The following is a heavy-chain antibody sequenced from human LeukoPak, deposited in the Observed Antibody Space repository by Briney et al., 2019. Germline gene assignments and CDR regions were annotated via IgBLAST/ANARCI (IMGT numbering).Heavy chain of an antibody. CDR2: IYYSGST. Sequence: SETLSLTCTVSGGSISNYYWGWIRQPPGKGLEWIXXIYYSGSTYYNPSLKSRVTISVDTSKNQFSLKLSSVTAAETAVYYCARTVLLWFGEKNNWFDPWGQGTLVTVSS. CDR3: ARTVLLWFGEKNNWFDP. V-gene: IGHV4-39*01. J-gene: IGHJ5*02. D-gene: IGHD3-10*01. CDR1: GGSISNYY.